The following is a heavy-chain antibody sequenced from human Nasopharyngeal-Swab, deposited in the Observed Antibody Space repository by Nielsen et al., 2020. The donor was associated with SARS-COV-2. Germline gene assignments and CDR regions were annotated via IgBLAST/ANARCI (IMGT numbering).Heavy chain of an antibody. V-gene: IGHV1-24*01. Sequence: ASVKVSCKVSGYTLTELSMHWVRQAPGKGLEWVGGFDPEDGETIYAQKFQGRVTMTEDTSTDTAYMELSSLRSEDTAVYYCATGLIVVVPAAMDVWGQGTTVTVSS. CDR3: ATGLIVVVPAAMDV. J-gene: IGHJ6*02. CDR1: GYTLTELS. D-gene: IGHD2-2*01. CDR2: FDPEDGET.